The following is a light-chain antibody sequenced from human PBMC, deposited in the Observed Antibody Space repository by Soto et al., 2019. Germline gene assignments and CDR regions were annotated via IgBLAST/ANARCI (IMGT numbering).Light chain of an antibody. Sequence: QSVLTHPASLSWSPGQSITISCTGTSSDVGSYNLVSWYQQHPGKAPKLMIYEGSKRPSGVSNRFSGSKSGNTASLTISGLQAEDEADYYCCSYAGSSTYVFGTGTKVTVL. CDR2: EGS. V-gene: IGLV2-23*01. CDR3: CSYAGSSTYV. CDR1: SSDVGSYNL. J-gene: IGLJ1*01.